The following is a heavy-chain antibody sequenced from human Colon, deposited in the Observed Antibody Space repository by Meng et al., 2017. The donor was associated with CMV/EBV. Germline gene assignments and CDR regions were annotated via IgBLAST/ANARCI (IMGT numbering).Heavy chain of an antibody. CDR1: GVSVTSGAYH. Sequence: VQLQESGPGLVKPSETLYLPCIVSGVSVTSGAYHWSWIRQSPGKGLEWIGYIYDTGITIYNPSLKSRVTIFLETSKNQFSLNLNSMTTADTAVYYCAKSRSSTPGIVDDWGQGTLVTVSS. CDR2: IYDTGIT. V-gene: IGHV4-61*08. J-gene: IGHJ4*02. CDR3: AKSRSSTPGIVDD. D-gene: IGHD2/OR15-2a*01.